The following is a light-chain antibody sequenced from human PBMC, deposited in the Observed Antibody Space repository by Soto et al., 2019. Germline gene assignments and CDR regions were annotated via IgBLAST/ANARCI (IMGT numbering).Light chain of an antibody. V-gene: IGKV3-15*01. CDR2: GAS. J-gene: IGKJ1*01. Sequence: IVMTQSPATLSVSLGDRATLSCRASQSIDSKLAWYQQRPGQAPRLLIYGASTKTTGIPTRFSGSGSGTDSPTTSSGLQSEFFSVYCRQQYKSSRTFGQGTNVEIK. CDR1: QSIDSK. CDR3: QQYKSSRT.